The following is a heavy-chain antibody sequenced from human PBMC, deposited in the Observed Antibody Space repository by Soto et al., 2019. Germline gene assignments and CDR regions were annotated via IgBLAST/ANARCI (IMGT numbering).Heavy chain of an antibody. J-gene: IGHJ4*02. Sequence: DVQLLESGGGVVQSGGSLRLSCSASGFAFSDYSMHWVRQAPGKGPEWVSAISGGGGNTYYAGSVNGRFTISRDNSRNTLYLQMHSLRDDDTALYYCAKETYGSGWTLDSWGQGTRDTVSS. CDR1: GFAFSDYS. CDR3: AKETYGSGWTLDS. D-gene: IGHD6-19*01. V-gene: IGHV3-23*01. CDR2: ISGGGGNT.